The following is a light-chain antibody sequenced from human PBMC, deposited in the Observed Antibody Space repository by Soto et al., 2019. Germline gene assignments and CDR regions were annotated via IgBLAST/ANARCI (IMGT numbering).Light chain of an antibody. J-gene: IGLJ1*01. CDR1: SSDTAGYNY. V-gene: IGLV2-14*01. CDR2: EVS. Sequence: QSALTQPASVSGSPGQWITISCSGTSSDTAGYNYVSWYQQHPGTAPKLMIYEVSNRPSGASNLFSGSQSGNTASVTISGLQAEDEANYYGSSYTTINTPLYVFGTGTKVTVL. CDR3: SSYTTINTPLYV.